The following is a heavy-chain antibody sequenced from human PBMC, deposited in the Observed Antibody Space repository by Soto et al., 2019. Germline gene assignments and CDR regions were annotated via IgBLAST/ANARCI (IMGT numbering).Heavy chain of an antibody. D-gene: IGHD4-17*01. Sequence: SETLSLTCTVSGGSISSYYWSWIRQPPGKGLEWIGYIYYSGSTNYNPSLKSRVTISVDTSKNQFSLKLSSVTAADTAVYYCARDVRLENDYGGYYYYGMDVWGQGTTVTVSS. CDR3: ARDVRLENDYGGYYYYGMDV. J-gene: IGHJ6*02. CDR2: IYYSGST. V-gene: IGHV4-59*01. CDR1: GGSISSYY.